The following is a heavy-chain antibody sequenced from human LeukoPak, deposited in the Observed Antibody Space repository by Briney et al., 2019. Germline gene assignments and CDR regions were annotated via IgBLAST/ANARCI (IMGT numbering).Heavy chain of an antibody. J-gene: IGHJ5*02. CDR3: ARGRCSSSCRGYWFDP. CDR1: GYTFTSYD. CDR2: MNPNSGNT. V-gene: IGHV1-8*03. D-gene: IGHD6-13*01. Sequence: ASVKVSCKASGYTFTSYDINWVRQATGQGLEWMGWMNPNSGNTGYPQKFQGRVTITRNTSISTAYMELSSLRSEDTAVYYCARGRCSSSCRGYWFDPWGQGTLVTVSS.